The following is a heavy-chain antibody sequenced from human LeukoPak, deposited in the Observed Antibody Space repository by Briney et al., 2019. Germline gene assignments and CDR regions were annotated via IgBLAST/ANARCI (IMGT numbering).Heavy chain of an antibody. V-gene: IGHV1-46*01. CDR2: INPSGGST. J-gene: IGHJ6*03. D-gene: IGHD1-26*01. CDR3: ARDLRGGSHLNSIYYYYYYMDV. Sequence: ASVKVSCKASGYTFTSYYMHWVRQAPGQGLEWMGIINPSGGSTSYAQKFQGRVTMTRDMSTSTVYMELSSLRSEDTAVYYCARDLRGGSHLNSIYYYYYYMDVWGKGTTVTVSS. CDR1: GYTFTSYY.